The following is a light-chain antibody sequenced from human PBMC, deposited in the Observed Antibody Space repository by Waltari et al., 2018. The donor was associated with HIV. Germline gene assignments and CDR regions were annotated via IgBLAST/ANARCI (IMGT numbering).Light chain of an antibody. CDR3: VGWDSRLRGYV. CDR2: KDT. J-gene: IGLJ1*01. V-gene: IGLV1-47*01. CDR1: SSNIENDN. Sequence: QPVLTQPPSASGTPGQRVTISCSGSSSNIENDNVYWYQQFPGAAPKLLIYKDTPRPSGVPDRVTGSKAGTSASLAIGGLRSEDEADYYCVGWDSRLRGYVFGTGTKVTVL.